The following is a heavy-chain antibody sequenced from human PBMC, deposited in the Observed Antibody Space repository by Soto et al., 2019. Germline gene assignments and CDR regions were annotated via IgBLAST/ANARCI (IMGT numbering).Heavy chain of an antibody. J-gene: IGHJ6*01. D-gene: IGHD3-3*01. CDR2: FDPEDGET. CDR1: GYTLTELS. V-gene: IGHV1-24*01. CDR3: APPGYFDFWSGCQPPYQHDFWTQRSLVIGSSGM. Sequence: ASVKVSCKVAGYTLTELSMHLVRQALGKGLEWMGGFDPEDGETIYAQKFQGRVTMTEDTSTDTAYMELSRLRSEDTAVYYCAPPGYFDFWSGCQPPYQHDFWTQRSLVIGSSGM.